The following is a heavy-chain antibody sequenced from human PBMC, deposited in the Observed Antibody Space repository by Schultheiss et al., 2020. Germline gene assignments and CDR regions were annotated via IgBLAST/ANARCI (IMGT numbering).Heavy chain of an antibody. D-gene: IGHD6-6*01. V-gene: IGHV3-30*18. J-gene: IGHJ6*04. CDR2: ISYDGSNK. CDR3: AKDLSSSNSGYYYYGMDV. Sequence: GESLKISCAASGFTFSSYSMNWVRQAPGKGLEWVAVISYDGSNKYYADSVKGRFTISRDNSKNTLYLQMNSLRAEDTAVYYCAKDLSSSNSGYYYYGMDVWGKGTTVTVSS. CDR1: GFTFSSYS.